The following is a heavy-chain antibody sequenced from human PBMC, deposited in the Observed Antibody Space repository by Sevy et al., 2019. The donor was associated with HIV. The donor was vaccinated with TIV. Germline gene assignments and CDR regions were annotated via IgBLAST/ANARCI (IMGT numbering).Heavy chain of an antibody. Sequence: GGSLRLSCAASGFSFDAYAMQWVRQRPGKGLEWVSGITWNSGSVGYADSVKGRFTISRDNAKNSVYLQMSDLGPEDTALYYCAKDNVVYCSGWYVYFDFWGQGTLVTVS. CDR2: ITWNSGSV. V-gene: IGHV3-9*01. J-gene: IGHJ4*02. D-gene: IGHD6-13*01. CDR3: AKDNVVYCSGWYVYFDF. CDR1: GFSFDAYA.